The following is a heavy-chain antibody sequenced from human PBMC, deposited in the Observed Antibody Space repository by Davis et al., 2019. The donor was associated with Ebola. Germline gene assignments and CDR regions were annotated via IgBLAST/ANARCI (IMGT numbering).Heavy chain of an antibody. J-gene: IGHJ4*02. D-gene: IGHD6-13*01. V-gene: IGHV3-64D*06. Sequence: GESLKISCSASGFIFSDYAMHWVRQAPGKGLEYVSIISNDGGSTFYADSVKGRFVISRDNAKDRLYLQMSSLRDEDTAVYYCLKDHECSSISCSGGFDEWGQGTLVTVSS. CDR2: ISNDGGST. CDR1: GFIFSDYA. CDR3: LKDHECSSISCSGGFDE.